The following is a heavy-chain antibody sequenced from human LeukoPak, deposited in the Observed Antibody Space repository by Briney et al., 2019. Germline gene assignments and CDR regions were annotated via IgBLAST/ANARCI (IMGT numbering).Heavy chain of an antibody. V-gene: IGHV1-69*04. CDR1: GGTFSSYA. D-gene: IGHD3-9*01. Sequence: ASVRLSCKASGGTFSSYAISWVRQAPGQGLEWMGRIIPILGNTNYAQKFQGRVTITADKSTSTVYMELSSLRAEDTAVYYCARGMGIDILSGYPGYWGQGTLVTVSS. CDR2: IIPILGNT. J-gene: IGHJ4*02. CDR3: ARGMGIDILSGYPGY.